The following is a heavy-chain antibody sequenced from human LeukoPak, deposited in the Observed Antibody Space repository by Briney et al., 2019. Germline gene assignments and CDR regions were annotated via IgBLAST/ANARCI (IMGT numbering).Heavy chain of an antibody. CDR1: GFTFSSYS. D-gene: IGHD5-18*01. CDR3: ARARGYSYGYSDY. CDR2: ISSSSSII. V-gene: IGHV3-48*01. J-gene: IGHJ4*02. Sequence: GGSLRLSCAGSGFTFSSYSMNWVRQAPGKGLEWVSYISSSSSIIDYADSVKGRFTISRDNAKNSLYLQMNSLRAEDTAVYYCARARGYSYGYSDYWGQGTLATVSS.